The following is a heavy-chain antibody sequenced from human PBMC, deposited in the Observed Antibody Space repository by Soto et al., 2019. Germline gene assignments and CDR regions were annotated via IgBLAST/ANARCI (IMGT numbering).Heavy chain of an antibody. CDR1: GGSFSGYY. Sequence: SETLSLTCAVYGGSFSGYYWSWIRQPPGKGLEWIGEINHSGSTNYNPSLKSRVTISVDTSKNQFSLKLSSVTAADTAVYYCARGPRGYSSRAFDYWGQGTLVTVSS. CDR3: ARGPRGYSSRAFDY. D-gene: IGHD6-13*01. CDR2: INHSGST. J-gene: IGHJ4*02. V-gene: IGHV4-34*01.